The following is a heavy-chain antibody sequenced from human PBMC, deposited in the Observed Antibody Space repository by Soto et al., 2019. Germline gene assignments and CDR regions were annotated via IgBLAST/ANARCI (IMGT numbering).Heavy chain of an antibody. CDR2: TRNKAQSYTT. D-gene: IGHD5-12*01. Sequence: PGGSLRLSCAASGFTLSDHYMDWIRQAPGKGLEWVGRTRNKAQSYTTEYAASVKGRFLISRDDSENSLYLHMNILKTEDTAVYYCARVATIYGGAFDIWGQGTMVTVPS. CDR1: GFTLSDHY. V-gene: IGHV3-72*01. J-gene: IGHJ3*02. CDR3: ARVATIYGGAFDI.